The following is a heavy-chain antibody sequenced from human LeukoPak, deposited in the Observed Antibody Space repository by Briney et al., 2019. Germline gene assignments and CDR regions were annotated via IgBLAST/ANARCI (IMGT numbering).Heavy chain of an antibody. CDR1: GFTFTDAW. D-gene: IGHD6-19*01. CDR3: AKDSYSSGWSYFDY. J-gene: IGHJ4*02. Sequence: GGSLRLSCAASGFTFTDAWMSWVRQAPGKGLEWVSAISGSGGSTYYADSVKGRFTISRDNSKNTLYLQMNSLRAEDTAVYYCAKDSYSSGWSYFDYWGQGTLVTVSS. CDR2: ISGSGGST. V-gene: IGHV3-23*01.